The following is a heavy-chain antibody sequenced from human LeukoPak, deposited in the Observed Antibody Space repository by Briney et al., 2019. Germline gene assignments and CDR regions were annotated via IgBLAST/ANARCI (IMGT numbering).Heavy chain of an antibody. CDR1: GYTFTSYA. J-gene: IGHJ4*02. CDR3: ARETSSRFFDY. V-gene: IGHV1-3*01. Sequence: ASVKVSCKASGYTFTSYAMHWVRQAPGQRLEWKGWINAGNGNTKYSQKFQGRVTITRDTSASTAYMELSSLRSEDTAVYYCARETSSRFFDYWGQGTLLTVSS. CDR2: INAGNGNT.